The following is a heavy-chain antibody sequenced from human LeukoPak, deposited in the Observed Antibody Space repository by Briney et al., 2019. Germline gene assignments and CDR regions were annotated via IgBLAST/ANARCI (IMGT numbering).Heavy chain of an antibody. CDR3: AKDAAGPEY. D-gene: IGHD6-13*01. Sequence: GGSLRLSCAVSGLTFSNYSMAWVRQAPGKGLFWVSGISAGGGSTYYADSVKGRFTISRDNSRNTLYLQMNSLSAEDTAVYYCAKDAAGPEYWGQGTLVTVSS. J-gene: IGHJ4*02. V-gene: IGHV3-23*01. CDR2: ISAGGGST. CDR1: GLTFSNYS.